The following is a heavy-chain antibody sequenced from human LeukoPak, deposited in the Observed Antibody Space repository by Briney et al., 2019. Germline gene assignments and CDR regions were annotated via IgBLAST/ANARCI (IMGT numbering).Heavy chain of an antibody. CDR1: GGTFSSYA. J-gene: IGHJ6*03. CDR3: ARDSIGRDGYNYYYYYYMDV. V-gene: IGHV1-69*05. Sequence: SVKVSCKASGGTFSSYAISWVRQAPGQGLEWMGGIIPIFGTANYAQKFQGRVTITTDESTSTAYMELSSLRSEDTAVYYCARDSIGRDGYNYYYYYYMDVWGKGTTVTVSS. D-gene: IGHD5-24*01. CDR2: IIPIFGTA.